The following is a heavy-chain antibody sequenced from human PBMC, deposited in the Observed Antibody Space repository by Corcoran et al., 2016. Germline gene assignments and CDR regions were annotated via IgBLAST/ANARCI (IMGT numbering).Heavy chain of an antibody. Sequence: QVQLVQSGAEVKKPGASVKVSCKASGYTFTSYAMHWVRQASGQRLEWMGWINAGNGNTKYSQKFQGRVTITRDTSASTAYMELSSLRSEDTAVYYCAREAVDFWSGTNWFDPWGQGTLVTVSS. V-gene: IGHV1-3*01. D-gene: IGHD3-3*01. CDR2: INAGNGNT. CDR1: GYTFTSYA. J-gene: IGHJ5*02. CDR3: AREAVDFWSGTNWFDP.